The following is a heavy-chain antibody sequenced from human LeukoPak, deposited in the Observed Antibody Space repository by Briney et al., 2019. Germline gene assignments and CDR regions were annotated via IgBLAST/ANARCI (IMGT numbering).Heavy chain of an antibody. V-gene: IGHV1-2*02. J-gene: IGHJ4*02. Sequence: GASVKVSCKASGYTFSDYYMHWVRQAPGQGLEWMGWVNPNSGGTNYAQKLQGRFTMTRDTSINTAYMEVSGLRSDDTAVYYCSRGAPTIAMTGTGLDYWGQGTLVAVSS. CDR2: VNPNSGGT. D-gene: IGHD6-19*01. CDR1: GYTFSDYY. CDR3: SRGAPTIAMTGTGLDY.